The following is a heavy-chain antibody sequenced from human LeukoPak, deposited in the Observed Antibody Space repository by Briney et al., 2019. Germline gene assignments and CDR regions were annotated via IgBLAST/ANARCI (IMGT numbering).Heavy chain of an antibody. CDR2: ISSSSSYI. J-gene: IGHJ4*02. CDR3: AGALPGYYDSSGYLDY. CDR1: GFTFSSYS. D-gene: IGHD3-22*01. V-gene: IGHV3-21*01. Sequence: GGSLRLSCAASGFTFSSYSMNWVRQAPGKGLEWVSSISSSSSYIYYADSVRGRFTISRDNAKNSLYLQMNSLRAEDTAVYYCAGALPGYYDSSGYLDYWGQGTLVTVSS.